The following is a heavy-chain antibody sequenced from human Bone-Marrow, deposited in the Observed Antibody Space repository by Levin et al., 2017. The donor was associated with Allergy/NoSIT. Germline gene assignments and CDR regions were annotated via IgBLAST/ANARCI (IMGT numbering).Heavy chain of an antibody. CDR3: AKDFSYGSESYSPIYYFDY. D-gene: IGHD3-10*01. J-gene: IGHJ4*02. CDR2: ISGYGGTT. V-gene: IGHV3-23*01. Sequence: GSLRLSCAASGFTFSNYAMSWVRQAPGKGLEWVSAISGYGGTTYYADSVKGRFTISRDNSKNTLSLQMNSLRAEDTAVYYCAKDFSYGSESYSPIYYFDYWGPGTLVTVSS. CDR1: GFTFSNYA.